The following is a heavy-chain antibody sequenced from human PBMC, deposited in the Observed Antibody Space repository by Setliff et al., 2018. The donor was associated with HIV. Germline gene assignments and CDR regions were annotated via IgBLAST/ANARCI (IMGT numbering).Heavy chain of an antibody. J-gene: IGHJ4*02. CDR3: ARGGLGVVGAIDY. Sequence: SETLSLTCSVYGGSFSGYYWTWIRQPPGRGLEWIGEIIHSGGTNYNRSLKSRVTISVDTSKNQFSPNLSSVTAADTAVYYCARGGLGVVGAIDYWSQGTLVTVSS. CDR2: IIHSGGT. D-gene: IGHD2-15*01. V-gene: IGHV4-34*01. CDR1: GGSFSGYY.